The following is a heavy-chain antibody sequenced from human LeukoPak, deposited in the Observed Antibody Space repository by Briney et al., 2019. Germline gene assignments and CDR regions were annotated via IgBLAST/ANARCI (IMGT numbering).Heavy chain of an antibody. Sequence: GGSLRLSCAASGFTFSSYWMSWVRQAPGKGLEWVSAISGSGGSTYYADSVKGRFTISRDNSKNTLYLQMNSLRAEDTAVYYCAKQPGIAVAGIPSWGQGTLVTVSS. CDR1: GFTFSSYW. J-gene: IGHJ4*02. V-gene: IGHV3-23*01. CDR2: ISGSGGST. D-gene: IGHD6-19*01. CDR3: AKQPGIAVAGIPS.